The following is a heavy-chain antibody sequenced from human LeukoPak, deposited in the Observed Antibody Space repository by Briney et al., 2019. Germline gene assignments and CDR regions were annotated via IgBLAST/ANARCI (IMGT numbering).Heavy chain of an antibody. CDR3: ARHFRKDYPDSGSSQYFHYIDV. D-gene: IGHD3-10*01. V-gene: IGHV4-4*09. J-gene: IGHJ6*03. Sequence: SGILSLTCAVSGGSMSDHYWSWIRQTPGTTLEWIGYIYATGNTNYSPSLKGRVTISLDTSKNHFSLRLRSVTAADTALYYCARHFRKDYPDSGSSQYFHYIDVWGKGTTVTVSS. CDR2: IYATGNT. CDR1: GGSMSDHY.